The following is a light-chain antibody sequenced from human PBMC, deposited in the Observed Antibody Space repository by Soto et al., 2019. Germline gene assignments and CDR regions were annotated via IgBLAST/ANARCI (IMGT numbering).Light chain of an antibody. CDR3: QQYNSYSQGT. V-gene: IGKV1-5*01. Sequence: DIQMTQSPSTLSASVGDRVTITCRASQSISSWLAWYQQKPGKAPKLLIYDASSLESGVPSRFSGSGSGTEFTLTISSLQPDDFATYYCQQYNSYSQGTFGQGPKVDIK. CDR1: QSISSW. J-gene: IGKJ1*01. CDR2: DAS.